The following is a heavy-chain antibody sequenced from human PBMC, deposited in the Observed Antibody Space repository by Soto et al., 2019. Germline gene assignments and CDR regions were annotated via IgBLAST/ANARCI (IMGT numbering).Heavy chain of an antibody. V-gene: IGHV4-39*01. D-gene: IGHD3-9*01. J-gene: IGHJ6*03. Sequence: SGTLSLTCTVSGGSISSSSYYWGWIRQPPGKGLEWIGSIYYSGSTYYNPSLKSRVTISVDTSKNQFSLKLSSVTAADTAVYYRARGQRYYDILTGYDGYYYVDVWGKGTTVTVSS. CDR2: IYYSGST. CDR1: GGSISSSSYY. CDR3: ARGQRYYDILTGYDGYYYVDV.